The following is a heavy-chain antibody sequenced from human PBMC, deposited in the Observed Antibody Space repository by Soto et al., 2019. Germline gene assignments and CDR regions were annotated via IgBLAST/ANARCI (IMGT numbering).Heavy chain of an antibody. CDR3: ARSSYDSSGYYSPFDI. J-gene: IGHJ3*02. CDR1: GFTFSSYW. D-gene: IGHD3-22*01. CDR2: INSDGSST. Sequence: GGSLRLSCAASGFTFSSYWMHWVRQAPGKGLVWVSRINSDGSSTGYADSVKGRFTISRDNAKNTLYLQMYSLRAEVTAVYYCARSSYDSSGYYSPFDIWGQGTMVTVSS. V-gene: IGHV3-74*01.